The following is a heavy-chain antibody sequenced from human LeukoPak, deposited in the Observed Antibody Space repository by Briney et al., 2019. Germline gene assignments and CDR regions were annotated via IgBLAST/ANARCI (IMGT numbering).Heavy chain of an antibody. CDR1: GYTFTGYY. CDR3: ARALSLSYGMDV. Sequence: ASVKVSCKASGYTFTGYYMHWVRQAPGQGLEWMGWINPNSGGTNYAQKFQGRATMTRDTSISTAYMELSRLRSDDTAVYYCARALSLSYGMDVWGQGTTVTVSS. D-gene: IGHD3-16*01. J-gene: IGHJ6*02. CDR2: INPNSGGT. V-gene: IGHV1-2*02.